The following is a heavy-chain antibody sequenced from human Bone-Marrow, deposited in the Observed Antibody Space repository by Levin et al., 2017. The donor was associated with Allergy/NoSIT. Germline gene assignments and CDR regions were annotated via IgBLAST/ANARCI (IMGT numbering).Heavy chain of an antibody. D-gene: IGHD2-2*01. J-gene: IGHJ4*02. Sequence: GGSLRLSCATSGFRFSDYYMSWIRQAPGKGLEWVSYISNSASTIYYAESVKGRFTISRDNGKNSLSLEMNNLRVEDTALYYCARGREYCTSSSCYLSHWGQGTLVTVSS. CDR1: GFRFSDYY. CDR2: ISNSASTI. V-gene: IGHV3-11*01. CDR3: ARGREYCTSSSCYLSH.